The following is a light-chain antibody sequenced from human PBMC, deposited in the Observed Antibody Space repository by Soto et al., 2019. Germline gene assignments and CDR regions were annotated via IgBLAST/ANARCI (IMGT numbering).Light chain of an antibody. CDR2: DAS. V-gene: IGKV1-5*01. CDR1: QSISSW. CDR3: QQYNSYQPVT. Sequence: DIQMTQSPSTLSASVGDRVTITCRASQSISSWLAWYQQKPGKAPKLLIYDASSLESGVPSRFSGSGSGTELTLTISSLQPDDFATHYCQQYNSYQPVTFGQGTQLEIK. J-gene: IGKJ2*01.